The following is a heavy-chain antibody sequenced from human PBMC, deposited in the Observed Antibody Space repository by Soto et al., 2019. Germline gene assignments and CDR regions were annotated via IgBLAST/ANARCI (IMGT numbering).Heavy chain of an antibody. J-gene: IGHJ4*02. Sequence: GGSLRLSYAASGFTFSSYAMSWVRQAPGKGLEWVSAISGSGGSTYYADSVKGRFTISRDNSKNTLYLQMNSLRAEDTAVYYCAKDRDVLKYDYIWGSYRYIPGYWGQGTLVTVSS. CDR3: AKDRDVLKYDYIWGSYRYIPGY. V-gene: IGHV3-23*01. CDR2: ISGSGGST. D-gene: IGHD3-16*02. CDR1: GFTFSSYA.